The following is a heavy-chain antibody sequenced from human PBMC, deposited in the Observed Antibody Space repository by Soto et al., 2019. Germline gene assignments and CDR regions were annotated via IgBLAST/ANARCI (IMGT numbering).Heavy chain of an antibody. CDR1: GFTFSSYG. J-gene: IGHJ3*02. V-gene: IGHV3-30*18. CDR2: ISYDGSNK. D-gene: IGHD1-26*01. CDR3: AKDLGWDDAFDI. Sequence: ESGGGVVQPGRSLRLSCAASGFTFSSYGMHWVRQAPGKGLEWVAVISYDGSNKYYADSVKGRFTISRDNSKNTLYLQMNSLRAEDTAVYYCAKDLGWDDAFDIWGQGTMVTVSS.